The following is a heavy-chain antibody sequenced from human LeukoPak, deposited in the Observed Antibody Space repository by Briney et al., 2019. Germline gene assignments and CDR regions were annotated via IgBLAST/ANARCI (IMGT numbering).Heavy chain of an antibody. Sequence: GGSLRLSCAASGFTLSSNYMSWVRQAPGKGLEWVSVIYSGGSTYYAHSVKGRFTISRDNSKNTLYLQMNSLRAEDTAVYYCARDMLAAAYYYGMDVWGQGTTVTVSS. D-gene: IGHD6-13*01. J-gene: IGHJ6*02. V-gene: IGHV3-66*02. CDR3: ARDMLAAAYYYGMDV. CDR2: IYSGGST. CDR1: GFTLSSNY.